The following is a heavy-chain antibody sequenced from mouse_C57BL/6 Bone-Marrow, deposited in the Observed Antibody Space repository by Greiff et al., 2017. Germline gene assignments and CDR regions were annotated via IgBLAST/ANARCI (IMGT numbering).Heavy chain of an antibody. CDR2: INPSTGGT. J-gene: IGHJ4*01. CDR3: ARRTAQATYAMDY. Sequence: VQLQQSGPELVKPGASVKISCKASGYSFTGYYMNWVKQSPEKSLEWIGEINPSTGGTTYNQKFKAKATLTVDKSSSTAYMQLKSLTSEDSAVYYCARRTAQATYAMDYGGQGTSVTVSS. V-gene: IGHV1-42*01. D-gene: IGHD3-2*02. CDR1: GYSFTGYY.